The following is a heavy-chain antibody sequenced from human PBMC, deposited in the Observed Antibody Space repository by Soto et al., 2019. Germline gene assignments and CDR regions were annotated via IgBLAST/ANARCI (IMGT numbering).Heavy chain of an antibody. CDR1: GGTFSSYA. V-gene: IGHV1-69*13. CDR3: ARDQAYCTNGVCGAYYYYGMDV. CDR2: IIPIFGTA. J-gene: IGHJ6*02. Sequence: GASVKVSCQASGGTFSSYAISWVRQAPGQGLEWMGGIIPIFGTANYAQKFQGRVTITADESTSTAYMELSSLRSEDTAVYYCARDQAYCTNGVCGAYYYYGMDVWGQGTTVTVAS. D-gene: IGHD2-8*01.